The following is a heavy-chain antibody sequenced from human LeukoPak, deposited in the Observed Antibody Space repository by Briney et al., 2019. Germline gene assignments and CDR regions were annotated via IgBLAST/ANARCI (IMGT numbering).Heavy chain of an antibody. CDR3: ARVWEGLDWSTRGAFDI. CDR1: GYTSTTYY. CDR2: INPSGGST. D-gene: IGHD3-9*01. J-gene: IGHJ3*02. V-gene: IGHV1-46*01. Sequence: ASVKVSCKASGYTSTTYYMHWVRQAPGQGLEWMGIINPSGGSTSYAQKFQGRVTMTRDTSTTTVYMELSSLRSEDTAVYYCARVWEGLDWSTRGAFDIWGQGTMVTVSS.